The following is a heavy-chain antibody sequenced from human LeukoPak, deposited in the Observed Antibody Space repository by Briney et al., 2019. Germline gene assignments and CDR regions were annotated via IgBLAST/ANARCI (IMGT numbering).Heavy chain of an antibody. J-gene: IGHJ4*02. V-gene: IGHV4-30-4*01. D-gene: IGHD6-19*01. CDR2: ISYSGST. CDR3: ARGKYSSAWSSLGY. CDR1: GGSISSGDYS. Sequence: SETLSLTCTVFGGSISSGDYSCSWIRQPPGKGLEWIGYISYSGSTYYNPSLKSRITISVDTSKNQFSLKLSSVTAADTAVYYCARGKYSSAWSSLGYWGQGALVTVSS.